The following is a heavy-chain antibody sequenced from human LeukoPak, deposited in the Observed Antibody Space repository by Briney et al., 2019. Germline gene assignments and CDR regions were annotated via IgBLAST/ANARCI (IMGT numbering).Heavy chain of an antibody. CDR3: ARDSKDFWSGRAFDP. CDR2: IYYSGST. Sequence: SETLSLTCTVSGGFISSSSYYWGWIRQPPGKGLEWIGSIYYSGSTYYNPSLKSRVTISVDTSKNQFSLKLSSVTAADTAVYYCARDSKDFWSGRAFDPWGQGTLVTVSP. D-gene: IGHD3-3*01. CDR1: GGFISSSSYY. J-gene: IGHJ5*02. V-gene: IGHV4-39*07.